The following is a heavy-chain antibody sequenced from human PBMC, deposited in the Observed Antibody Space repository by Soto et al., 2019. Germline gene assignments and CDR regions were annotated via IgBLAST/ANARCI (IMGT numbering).Heavy chain of an antibody. Sequence: EVQLVETGGGLIQPGGSLRLSCAASGFTVSSNYMSWVRQAPGKGLEWVSVIYSGGSTYYADSVRGRFTISRDHSKNTLYLQMKSLRAEDTAVYYCARDPPATRHGMDVWGQGTTVTVSS. CDR1: GFTVSSNY. J-gene: IGHJ6*02. V-gene: IGHV3-53*02. CDR3: ARDPPATRHGMDV. CDR2: IYSGGST.